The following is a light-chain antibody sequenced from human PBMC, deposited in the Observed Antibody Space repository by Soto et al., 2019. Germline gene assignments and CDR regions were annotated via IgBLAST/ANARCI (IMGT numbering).Light chain of an antibody. CDR3: RSYAGGNNFV. V-gene: IGLV2-8*01. Sequence: QSVLTQPPSASGSLGHSVTISCTGTSSDIMVNKYVSSFQQHPGKAPKVLIYEVNKRASGVPVRFSGSKSGNTASLTVSGLRADGEAEYYCRSYAGGNNFVFGSGTKVTVL. J-gene: IGLJ1*01. CDR2: EVN. CDR1: SSDIMVNKY.